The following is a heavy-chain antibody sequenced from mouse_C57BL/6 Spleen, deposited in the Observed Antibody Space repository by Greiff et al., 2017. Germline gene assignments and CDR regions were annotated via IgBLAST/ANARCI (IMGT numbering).Heavy chain of an antibody. D-gene: IGHD1-1*01. CDR2: ISSGGDYI. CDR3: TGGVVAFDY. J-gene: IGHJ2*01. Sequence: EVKLVESGEGLVKPGGSLKLSCAASGFTFSSYAMSWVRPTPEKRLEWVAYISSGGDYIYYADTVKGRFTISRDNARNTLYLQMSSLKSEDTAMYYCTGGVVAFDYWGQGTTLTVSS. V-gene: IGHV5-9-1*02. CDR1: GFTFSSYA.